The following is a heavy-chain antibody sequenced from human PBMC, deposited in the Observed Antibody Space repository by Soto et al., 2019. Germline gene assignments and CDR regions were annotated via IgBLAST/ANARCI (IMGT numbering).Heavy chain of an antibody. CDR2: INPNGGST. CDR3: ARGSTIAPRRAHAFDI. J-gene: IGHJ3*02. Sequence: QVQLVQSGAEVKKPGASVKVSCKASGYTFTTYYIHWVRQAPGQGLEWMAIINPNGGSTSYAQKFQGRVTMTRDTSTGTEYMELSSLRSEDTAVYYCARGSTIAPRRAHAFDIWGQGTMVTVSS. D-gene: IGHD6-6*01. CDR1: GYTFTTYY. V-gene: IGHV1-46*01.